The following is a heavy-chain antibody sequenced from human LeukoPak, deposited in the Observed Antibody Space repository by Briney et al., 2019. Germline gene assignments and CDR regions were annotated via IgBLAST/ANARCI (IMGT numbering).Heavy chain of an antibody. J-gene: IGHJ6*03. CDR2: INHSGST. CDR1: GGSFSGFY. CDR3: ARLAALRGFYYYMDV. Sequence: SETLSLTCAVYGGSFSGFYWGWIRQPPGKGLEWIGEINHSGSTNYNPSLKSRVTISVDTSKNQFSLKLSSVTAADTAVYYCARLAALRGFYYYMDVWGKGTTVTVSS. D-gene: IGHD6-6*01. V-gene: IGHV4-34*01.